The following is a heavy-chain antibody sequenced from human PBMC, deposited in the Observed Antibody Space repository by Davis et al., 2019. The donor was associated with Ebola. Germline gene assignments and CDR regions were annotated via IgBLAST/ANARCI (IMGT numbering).Heavy chain of an antibody. CDR1: GGSITSGNYY. Sequence: SETLSLTCTVSGGSITSGNYYWSWIRQHPGKGLEWIAYIYYSGSAYYNPSLKSRISISMDTPKKQFSLRLTSVTAADTAVYYCAKGEDYGSGNYFPFDYWGQGILVTVSS. CDR3: AKGEDYGSGNYFPFDY. V-gene: IGHV4-31*03. CDR2: IYYSGSA. D-gene: IGHD3-10*01. J-gene: IGHJ4*02.